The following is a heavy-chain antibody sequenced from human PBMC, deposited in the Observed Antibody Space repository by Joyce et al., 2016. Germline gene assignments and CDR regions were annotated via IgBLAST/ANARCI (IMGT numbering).Heavy chain of an antibody. CDR2: ISFDGSSG. CDR1: GSTFSNFG. J-gene: IGHJ4*02. Sequence: QVQLVESEGGVVQPGGSLRLSCADSGSTFSNFGMHWVRQAPGRGLEWVAVISFDGSSGNNADYVKVRFIISRDNSKNTRYLQMNSLTADDTATYYWASMRGKRDGQNLDYFDNWGQGTLGTVSS. D-gene: IGHD5-24*01. CDR3: ASMRGKRDGQNLDYFDN. V-gene: IGHV3-30*03.